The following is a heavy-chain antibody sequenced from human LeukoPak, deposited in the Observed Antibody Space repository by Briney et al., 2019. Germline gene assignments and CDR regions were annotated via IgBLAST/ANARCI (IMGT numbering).Heavy chain of an antibody. J-gene: IGHJ5*02. CDR2: IKQDGSAK. CDR1: GFSFTAYW. Sequence: GGSLRLSCAASGFSFTAYWMSWVRQAPGKGLEWVANIKQDGSAKYYVDSVKGRFTISRDNAKNSLYLQMNSLRAEDTAVYYCARDLGQYYDTSDNWFDPWGQGTLVTVSS. CDR3: ARDLGQYYDTSDNWFDP. D-gene: IGHD3-22*01. V-gene: IGHV3-7*01.